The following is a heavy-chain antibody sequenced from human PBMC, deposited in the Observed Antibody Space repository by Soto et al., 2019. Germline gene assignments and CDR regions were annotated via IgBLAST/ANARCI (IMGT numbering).Heavy chain of an antibody. Sequence: SETLSLTCTVAGGSISSYYWSWIRKPPGKGLEWIGYIYYSGSTNYNPSLKSRVTISVDTSKNQFSLKLSSVTAADTAVYYCARAGGSYGTEYFQHWGQGTLVTVSS. CDR1: GGSISSYY. CDR3: ARAGGSYGTEYFQH. CDR2: IYYSGST. D-gene: IGHD1-26*01. J-gene: IGHJ1*01. V-gene: IGHV4-59*01.